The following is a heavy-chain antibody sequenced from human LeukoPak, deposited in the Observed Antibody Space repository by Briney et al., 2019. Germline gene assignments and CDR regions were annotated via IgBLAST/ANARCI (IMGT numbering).Heavy chain of an antibody. CDR3: ARGLTKYFDYAMDV. V-gene: IGHV3-9*01. CDR1: GFTFDDYA. D-gene: IGHD3-16*01. J-gene: IGHJ6*02. CDR2: INWDNGSV. Sequence: GRSLRLSCAASGFTFDDYAMHWVRQPPGKGLEWVSGINWDNGSVGYADSVKGRFTISRDNAKNFLYLQMNSLREDDTAFYRCARGLTKYFDYAMDVWGQGTTVIVSS.